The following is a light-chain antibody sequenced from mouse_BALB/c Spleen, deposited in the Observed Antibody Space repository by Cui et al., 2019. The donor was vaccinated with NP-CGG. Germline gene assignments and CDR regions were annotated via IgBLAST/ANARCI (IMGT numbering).Light chain of an antibody. CDR1: TGAVITSNY. CDR2: GTN. CDR3: ALWYSNHWV. V-gene: IGLV1*01. J-gene: IGLJ1*01. Sequence: QAVVTQESALTTSPGETVTLTCRSSTGAVITSNYANWVQEKPDHLFTGIIGGTNNRAPGIPARFSGSLIGDKAALTITGTQTEDEAIYFCALWYSNHWVFGGGTKLTVL.